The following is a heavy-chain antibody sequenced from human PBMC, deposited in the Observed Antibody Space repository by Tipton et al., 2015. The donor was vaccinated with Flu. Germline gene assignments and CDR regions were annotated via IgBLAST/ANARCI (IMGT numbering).Heavy chain of an antibody. J-gene: IGHJ4*02. V-gene: IGHV3-9*01. CDR3: AKVIPEFVAGLDY. CDR1: GFTFHNYA. Sequence: SLRLSCATSGFTFHNYAIHWVRQGPGKGLEWVSGIPGDGDDVRYADSVKGRFTISRDNSRNMVFLQMNNLRVEDTAEYYCAKVIPEFVAGLDYWGRGTLVTVSS. D-gene: IGHD6-19*01. CDR2: IPGDGDDV.